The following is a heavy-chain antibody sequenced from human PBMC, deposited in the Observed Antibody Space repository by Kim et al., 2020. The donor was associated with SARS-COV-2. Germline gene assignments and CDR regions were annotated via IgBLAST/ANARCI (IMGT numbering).Heavy chain of an antibody. V-gene: IGHV3-30*04. D-gene: IGHD2-2*01. CDR3: ARDLKDCSSTSCYNIYYYSGMDV. CDR1: GFTFSSYA. J-gene: IGHJ6*02. Sequence: GGSLRLSCAASGFTFSSYAMHWVRQAPGKGLEWVADISYDGSNKYYADSVKGRFTISRDNSKNTLYLQMNSLRAEDTAVYYCARDLKDCSSTSCYNIYYYSGMDVWGQGTTVTVSS. CDR2: ISYDGSNK.